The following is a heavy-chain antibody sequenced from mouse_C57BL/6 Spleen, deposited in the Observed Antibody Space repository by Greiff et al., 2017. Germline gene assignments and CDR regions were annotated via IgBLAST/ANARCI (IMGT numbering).Heavy chain of an antibody. V-gene: IGHV1-55*01. Sequence: QVQLQQPGAELVKPGASVKMSCKASGYTFTSYWITWVKQRPGQGLEWIGDIYPGSGSTNYNAKFKSKATLTVDTTSSTAYMQLSSLTSEDSAVYYCAREGYYSNSYDYWGQGTTLTVSS. J-gene: IGHJ2*01. CDR3: AREGYYSNSYDY. D-gene: IGHD2-5*01. CDR1: GYTFTSYW. CDR2: IYPGSGST.